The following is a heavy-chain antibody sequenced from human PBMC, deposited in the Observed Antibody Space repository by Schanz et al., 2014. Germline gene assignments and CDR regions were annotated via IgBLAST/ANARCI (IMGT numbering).Heavy chain of an antibody. CDR3: ARVYNWNPGGWYFDL. Sequence: QVQLVQSGAEVKKPGASVKVSCKASGYTFTGYYMHWVRQAPGQGLEWMGWINPNSGGTNYAQKFQCRVTMTRDTSISTAYMELSRLRSDDTAVYYCARVYNWNPGGWYFDLWGRGTLVTVSS. J-gene: IGHJ2*01. CDR2: INPNSGGT. D-gene: IGHD1-20*01. V-gene: IGHV1-2*02. CDR1: GYTFTGYY.